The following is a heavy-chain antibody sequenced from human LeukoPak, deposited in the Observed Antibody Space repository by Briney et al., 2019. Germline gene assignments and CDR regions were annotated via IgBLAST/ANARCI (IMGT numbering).Heavy chain of an antibody. Sequence: PGRSLRLSCAASGFTFSTYWMSWVRQAPGKGLEWAASIKEDGSEKNFEDSVKGRFTISTDNAKNSLYLQMNSLRAEDTAVYYWASAYVWGKGTTVTVSS. CDR3: ASAYV. CDR2: IKEDGSEK. CDR1: GFTFSTYW. D-gene: IGHD3-16*01. J-gene: IGHJ6*04. V-gene: IGHV3-7*01.